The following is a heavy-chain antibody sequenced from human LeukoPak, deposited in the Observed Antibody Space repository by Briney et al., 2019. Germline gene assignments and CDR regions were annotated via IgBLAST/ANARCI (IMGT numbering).Heavy chain of an antibody. CDR3: AREAYSSSSFALDY. V-gene: IGHV4-4*07. CDR1: GGSISSYY. J-gene: IGHJ4*02. Sequence: SETLSLTCTVSGGSISSYYWSWIRQSAGKGLEWIGRICTSGSTNYNPSLKSRVTMSVDTSKNQFSLKLSSVTAADTAVYYCAREAYSSSSFALDYWGQGTLVTVSS. CDR2: ICTSGST. D-gene: IGHD6-13*01.